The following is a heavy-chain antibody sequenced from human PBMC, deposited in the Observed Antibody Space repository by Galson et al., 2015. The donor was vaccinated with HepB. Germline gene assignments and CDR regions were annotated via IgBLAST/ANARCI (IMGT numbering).Heavy chain of an antibody. CDR1: GYTFTGYY. CDR3: ARTLAHPLRYFDWFAVNAFDI. V-gene: IGHV1-2*06. CDR2: INPNSGGT. Sequence: SVKVSCKASGYTFTGYYMHWVRQAPGQGLEWMGRINPNSGGTNYAQKFQGRVTMTRDTSISTAYMELSRLRSDDTAVYYCARTLAHPLRYFDWFAVNAFDIWGQGTMVTVSS. D-gene: IGHD3-9*01. J-gene: IGHJ3*02.